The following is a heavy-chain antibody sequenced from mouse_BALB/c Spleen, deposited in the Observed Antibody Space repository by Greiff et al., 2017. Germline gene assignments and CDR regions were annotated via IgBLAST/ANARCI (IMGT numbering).Heavy chain of an antibody. J-gene: IGHJ2*01. CDR3: TRGPDGYYDY. CDR1: GYSFTSYW. D-gene: IGHD2-3*01. Sequence: VQLQQSGTVLARPGASVKMSCKASGYSFTSYWMHWVKKRPGQGLEWIGAIYPGNSDTSYNQKFKGKAKLTAVTSTSTAYMELSSLTNEDSAVYYCTRGPDGYYDYWGQGTTLTVSS. V-gene: IGHV1-5*01. CDR2: IYPGNSDT.